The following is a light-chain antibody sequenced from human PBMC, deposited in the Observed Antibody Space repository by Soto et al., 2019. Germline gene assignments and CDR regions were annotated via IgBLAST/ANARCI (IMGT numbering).Light chain of an antibody. V-gene: IGKV3-11*01. Sequence: EIGLTQSPSTLSLSPGERATLTCRASQSISSYLTWYQQKPGQAPRLLIYDASNRATGVPARFSGSGSGTVFTLTISSLETEDVAVYYCQRRSSWPPLTFGGGTKVEIK. CDR2: DAS. J-gene: IGKJ4*01. CDR3: QRRSSWPPLT. CDR1: QSISSY.